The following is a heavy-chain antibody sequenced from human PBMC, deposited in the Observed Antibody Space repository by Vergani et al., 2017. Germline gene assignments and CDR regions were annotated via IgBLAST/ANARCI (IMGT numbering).Heavy chain of an antibody. CDR1: GFPFSDYY. CDR2: ISSSSSYT. J-gene: IGHJ4*02. D-gene: IGHD6-13*01. V-gene: IGHV3-11*06. Sequence: QVQLVESGGGLVKPGGSLRLSCAASGFPFSDYYMSWIRQAPGKGLEWVSYISSSSSYTNDADSVKGRFTISRDNANNSLYLQMNSLRAEDTAVYYWARDRVLRGYSSSWSEYYVDYWGQGTLVTVSS. CDR3: ARDRVLRGYSSSWSEYYVDY.